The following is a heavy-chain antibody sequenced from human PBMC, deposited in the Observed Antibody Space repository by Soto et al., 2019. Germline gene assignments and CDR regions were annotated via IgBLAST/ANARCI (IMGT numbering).Heavy chain of an antibody. V-gene: IGHV3-15*01. CDR2: IMSKSDGGKT. J-gene: IGHJ4*02. Sequence: GGSLRLSCATSGFTSSKAWVGWVRQAPGKGLEWVGRIMSKSDGGKTDYAAPVKGRFTISRDDSKSTLYLQMNSLKTEDTGFYYCSTDSGMSPYSFDYWGQGALVTVSS. CDR3: STDSGMSPYSFDY. D-gene: IGHD1-26*01. CDR1: GFTSSKAW.